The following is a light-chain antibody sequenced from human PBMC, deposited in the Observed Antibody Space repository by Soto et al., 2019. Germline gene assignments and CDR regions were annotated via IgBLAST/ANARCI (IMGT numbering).Light chain of an antibody. Sequence: QSALTQPASASGSPGQSITISCTGTSSDVGGYNYVSWYQQHPGKAPKLMIYDVSNRPSGVSNRFSGSKSGNTASLTISGLQAEDEADYYCSSYTSSSTLPYVFGTGTKVPVL. CDR1: SSDVGGYNY. J-gene: IGLJ1*01. CDR2: DVS. CDR3: SSYTSSSTLPYV. V-gene: IGLV2-14*01.